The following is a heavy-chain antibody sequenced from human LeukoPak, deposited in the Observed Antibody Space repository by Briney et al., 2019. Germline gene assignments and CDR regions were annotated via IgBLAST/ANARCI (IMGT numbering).Heavy chain of an antibody. J-gene: IGHJ6*02. CDR3: AREREDGMDV. Sequence: GGSLRLSCAASGFTFSDYYMSWIRQAPGKGLEWLSYISGSGSNIYYADSVKGRFTISRDNAKNSLYLQMNSLRAEDTAVYYCAREREDGMDVWGQGTTVTVSS. CDR2: ISGSGSNI. CDR1: GFTFSDYY. V-gene: IGHV3-11*04.